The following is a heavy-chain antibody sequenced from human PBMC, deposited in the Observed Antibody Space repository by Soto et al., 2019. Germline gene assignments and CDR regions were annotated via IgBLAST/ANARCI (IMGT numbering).Heavy chain of an antibody. CDR2: IIPIFGTA. J-gene: IGHJ6*02. CDR1: GGTFSSYA. V-gene: IGHV1-69*06. CDR3: ARYVEMATTYYYYYYGMDV. Sequence: SVKVSCKASGGTFSSYAISWVRQAPGQGLEWMGGIIPIFGTANYAQKFQGRVTITADKSTSTAYMELSSLRSEDTAVYYCARYVEMATTYYYYYYGMDVWGQGTTVTVSS. D-gene: IGHD5-12*01.